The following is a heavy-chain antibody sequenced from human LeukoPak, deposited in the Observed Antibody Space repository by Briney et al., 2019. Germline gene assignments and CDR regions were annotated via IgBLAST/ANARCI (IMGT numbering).Heavy chain of an antibody. D-gene: IGHD6-6*01. CDR3: ARSKWSSSFDF. CDR1: GGAISNYY. V-gene: IGHV4-59*01. J-gene: IGHJ4*02. Sequence: SETLSLTCTVSGGAISNYYWNWVRQPPGKGLEWIGYIYYTGDTKYNPSLKSRVTISVDTSKNQFSVKLSSVTAADLAVYYCARSKWSSSFDFWGQGTLVTVSS. CDR2: IYYTGDT.